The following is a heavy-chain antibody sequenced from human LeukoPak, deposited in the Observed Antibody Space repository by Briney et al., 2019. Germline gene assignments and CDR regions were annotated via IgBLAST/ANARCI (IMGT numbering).Heavy chain of an antibody. Sequence: PGGSLRLSCAASGFTVSSNYMSWVRQAPGKGLEWVSYISSSGSTIYYADSVKGRFTISRDNAKNSLYLQMNSLRAEDTAVYYCARAGYCSGGSCAFRYYGMDVWGQGTTVTVSS. J-gene: IGHJ6*02. D-gene: IGHD2-15*01. CDR3: ARAGYCSGGSCAFRYYGMDV. V-gene: IGHV3-11*01. CDR2: ISSSGSTI. CDR1: GFTVSSNY.